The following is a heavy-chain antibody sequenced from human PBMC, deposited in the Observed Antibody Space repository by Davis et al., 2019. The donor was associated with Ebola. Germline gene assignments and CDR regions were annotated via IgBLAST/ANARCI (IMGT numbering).Heavy chain of an antibody. CDR2: IYYSGST. Sequence: PSETLSLTCTVSGGSISSSSYYWGWIRQPPGKGLEWIGYIYYSGSTNYNPSLKSRVTISVDTSKNQFSLKLSSVTAADTAVYYCAFLDMTTVTVDYWGQGTLVTVSS. V-gene: IGHV4-61*05. CDR3: AFLDMTTVTVDY. D-gene: IGHD4-11*01. J-gene: IGHJ4*02. CDR1: GGSISSSSYY.